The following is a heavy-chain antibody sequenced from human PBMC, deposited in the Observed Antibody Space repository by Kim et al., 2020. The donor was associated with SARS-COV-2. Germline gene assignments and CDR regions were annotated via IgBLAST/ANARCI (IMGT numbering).Heavy chain of an antibody. CDR2: IYPGDSDT. J-gene: IGHJ6*02. V-gene: IGHV5-51*01. D-gene: IGHD5-18*01. CDR3: ARREDTAMVVGYYYYGMDV. CDR1: GYSFTSYW. Sequence: GESLKISCKGSGYSFTSYWIGWVRQMPGKGLEWMGIIYPGDSDTRYSPSFQGQVTISADKSISTAYLQWSSLKASDTAMYYCARREDTAMVVGYYYYGMDVWGQGTTVTVSS.